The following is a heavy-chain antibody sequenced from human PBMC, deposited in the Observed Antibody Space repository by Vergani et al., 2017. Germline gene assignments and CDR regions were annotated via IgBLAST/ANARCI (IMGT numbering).Heavy chain of an antibody. D-gene: IGHD3-22*01. J-gene: IGHJ4*02. V-gene: IGHV4-34*01. Sequence: QVQLQQWGAGLLKPSETLSLTCAVYGGSFSGYYWSWIRQPPGKGLEWIGEINHSGSTNYNPSLKSRVTISVDTSKNQFSLKLSSVTAADTAVYYCARGGCWFDSSGXPDYWGQGTLVTVSS. CDR2: INHSGST. CDR3: ARGGCWFDSSGXPDY. CDR1: GGSFSGYY.